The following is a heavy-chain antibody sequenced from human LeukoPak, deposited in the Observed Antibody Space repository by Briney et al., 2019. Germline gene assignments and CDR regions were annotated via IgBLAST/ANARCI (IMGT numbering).Heavy chain of an antibody. D-gene: IGHD3-22*01. CDR1: GYTLTELS. J-gene: IGHJ4*02. Sequence: ASVKVSCKVSGYTLTELSMHWVRQAPGKGLEWMGGFDPKDGETIYAQKFQGRVTMTEDTSTDTAYMELSSLRSEDTAVYYCATLMYYYDSSGYYCFDYWGQGTLVTVSS. CDR3: ATLMYYYDSSGYYCFDY. V-gene: IGHV1-24*01. CDR2: FDPKDGET.